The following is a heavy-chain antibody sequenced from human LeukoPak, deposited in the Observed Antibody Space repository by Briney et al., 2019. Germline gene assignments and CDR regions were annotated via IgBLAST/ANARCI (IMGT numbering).Heavy chain of an antibody. CDR3: ARDPSNTSGRYIYFDS. Sequence: ASAKVSCKASGYTFTRYAISWVRQAPGQGLEWMGWISTYNGDTNYAQNLQGRVTMTRDTSTSTAYMELRSLRSDDTAVYYCARDPSNTSGRYIYFDSWSQGTLVTVSS. D-gene: IGHD6-19*01. CDR1: GYTFTRYA. J-gene: IGHJ4*02. CDR2: ISTYNGDT. V-gene: IGHV1-18*04.